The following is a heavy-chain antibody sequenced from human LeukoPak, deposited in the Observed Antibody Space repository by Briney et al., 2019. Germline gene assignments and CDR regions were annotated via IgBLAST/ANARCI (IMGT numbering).Heavy chain of an antibody. V-gene: IGHV3-7*01. Sequence: GGSLRLSCAASGFPFSNYWMSWVRQAPGKGLEWVANMKEDGGEINYVDSVKGRFTISGDNAKNSLYLHMNSLRVEDTAVYYCARDRGYSTFDNWGQGTLVTVSS. J-gene: IGHJ5*02. CDR1: GFPFSNYW. D-gene: IGHD4-23*01. CDR2: MKEDGGEI. CDR3: ARDRGYSTFDN.